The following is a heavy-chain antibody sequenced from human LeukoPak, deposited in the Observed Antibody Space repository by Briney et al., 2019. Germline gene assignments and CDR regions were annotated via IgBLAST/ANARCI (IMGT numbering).Heavy chain of an antibody. D-gene: IGHD1/OR15-1a*01. CDR2: XYYSGST. CDR3: ARLYNWNNYYYGMDV. V-gene: IGHV4-59*08. CDR1: XGXXSSYX. J-gene: IGHJ6*02. Sequence: SETLSLTCTVSXGXXSSYXWXWIRQXXXXXXEWXGXXYYSGSTNYNPSLKSRVTISVDTSKNQFSLKLSSVTAADTAVYYCARLYNWNNYYYGMDVWGQGATVTVS.